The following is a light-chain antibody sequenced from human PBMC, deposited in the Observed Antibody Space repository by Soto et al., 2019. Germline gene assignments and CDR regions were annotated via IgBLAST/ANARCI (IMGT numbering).Light chain of an antibody. Sequence: QSALTQPPSASGSPGQSVTISCTGTSSDVGKYDYVSWFQHHPGKAPKLMIYDVSKRPSGVPDRFSGSKSGDTASLTISGLQTEDEADYYCCSYAGSYTYVFGTGTKLTVL. CDR2: DVS. J-gene: IGLJ1*01. V-gene: IGLV2-11*01. CDR1: SSDVGKYDY. CDR3: CSYAGSYTYV.